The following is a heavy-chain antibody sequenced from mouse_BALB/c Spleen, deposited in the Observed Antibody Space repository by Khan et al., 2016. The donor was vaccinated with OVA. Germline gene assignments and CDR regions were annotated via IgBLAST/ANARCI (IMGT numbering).Heavy chain of an antibody. V-gene: IGHV3-2*02. J-gene: IGHJ2*01. CDR2: ISYSGST. CDR1: GYSITSGYG. CDR3: ARTARIKY. D-gene: IGHD1-2*01. Sequence: EVKVEESGPGLVKPSQSLSLTCTVTGYSITSGYGWNWIRQFPGNKLEWMGYISYSGSTNYNPSLKSRISITRDTSKNQSFLQLNSGTTEDTATYYCARTARIKYWGQGTTLTVSS.